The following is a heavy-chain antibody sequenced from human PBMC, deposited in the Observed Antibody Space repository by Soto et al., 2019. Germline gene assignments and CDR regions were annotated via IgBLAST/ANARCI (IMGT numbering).Heavy chain of an antibody. D-gene: IGHD6-19*01. CDR2: VYYSGST. J-gene: IGHJ4*02. V-gene: IGHV4-39*01. Sequence: SETLSLTCTVSGDSVSSSNCYWGWIRQLPGKGLEWIGSVYYSGSTYYNPSLKSRVTMSVDTSKNQFSLKLSSVTAADAAVYYRARHPTFSGWEYYFDYWGQGTPVTVSS. CDR1: GDSVSSSNCY. CDR3: ARHPTFSGWEYYFDY.